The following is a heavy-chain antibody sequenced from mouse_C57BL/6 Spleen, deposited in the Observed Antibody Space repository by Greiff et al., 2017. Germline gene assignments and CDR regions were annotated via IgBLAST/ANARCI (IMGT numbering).Heavy chain of an antibody. D-gene: IGHD3-3*01. CDR1: GYAFSSYW. V-gene: IGHV1-80*01. CDR3: ARRAYYYAMDY. J-gene: IGHJ4*01. CDR2: IYPGDGDT. Sequence: VKLQESGAELVKPGASVKISCKASGYAFSSYWMNWVKQRPGKGLEWIGQIYPGDGDTNYNGKFKGKATLTADKSSSTAYMQLSSLTSEDSAVYFCARRAYYYAMDYWGQGTSVTVSS.